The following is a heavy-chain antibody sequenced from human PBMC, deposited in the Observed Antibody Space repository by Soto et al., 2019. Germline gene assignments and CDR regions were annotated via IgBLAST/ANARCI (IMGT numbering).Heavy chain of an antibody. Sequence: GGSLKISCNGCGYSFTIYWIGWVRQMPGKGLEWMGIIYPGDSDTRYSPSFQGQVTISADKSISTAYLQWSSLKASDTAMYYCARPPAYSSGWYDQYFQHWGQGTLVTVSS. D-gene: IGHD6-19*01. CDR3: ARPPAYSSGWYDQYFQH. CDR1: GYSFTIYW. J-gene: IGHJ1*01. CDR2: IYPGDSDT. V-gene: IGHV5-51*01.